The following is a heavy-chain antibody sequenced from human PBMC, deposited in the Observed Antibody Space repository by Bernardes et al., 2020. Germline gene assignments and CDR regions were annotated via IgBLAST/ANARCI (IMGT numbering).Heavy chain of an antibody. J-gene: IGHJ4*02. Sequence: SETLSLTCAVYGGSFSGYYWSWIRQPPGKGLEWIGEINHSGSTNYNPSLKSRVTISVDTSKNQFSLKLSSVTAADTAVYYCARSVRVGFRELDYWGQGTLVTVSS. V-gene: IGHV4-34*01. CDR3: ARSVRVGFRELDY. D-gene: IGHD3-10*01. CDR2: INHSGST. CDR1: GGSFSGYY.